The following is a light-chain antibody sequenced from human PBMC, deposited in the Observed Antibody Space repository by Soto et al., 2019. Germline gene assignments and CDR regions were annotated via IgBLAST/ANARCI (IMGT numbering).Light chain of an antibody. CDR3: QPYGSSPWT. V-gene: IGKV3-20*01. CDR1: QSVSSSY. Sequence: EIVLTQSPGTLSLSPGERATLSCRASQSVSSSYLAWYQQKPGQAPRLLIYGASSRATGIPDRFSGSGSGTDFTLSPSRLDPESFAVYYCQPYGSSPWTFGQGTKVEIK. CDR2: GAS. J-gene: IGKJ1*01.